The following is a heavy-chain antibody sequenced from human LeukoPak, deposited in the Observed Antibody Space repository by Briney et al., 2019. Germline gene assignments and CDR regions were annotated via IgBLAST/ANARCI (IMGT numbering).Heavy chain of an antibody. CDR1: GYAFSRYG. CDR3: AKVKLSGDDAFDV. Sequence: ASVKLSCEAYGYAFSRYGITWVRQAPGQGLERVAGISAYNGNTKYAHSDQGRRTMTTDISTSTAYMDLRSLRSDDTAVYYCAKVKLSGDDAFDVWGQGTTVIVSS. V-gene: IGHV1-18*01. D-gene: IGHD3-10*01. J-gene: IGHJ3*01. CDR2: ISAYNGNT.